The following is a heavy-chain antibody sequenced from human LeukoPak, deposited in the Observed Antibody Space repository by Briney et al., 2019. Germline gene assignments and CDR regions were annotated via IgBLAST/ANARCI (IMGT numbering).Heavy chain of an antibody. CDR3: ASVLRFLEGLLDY. CDR1: GYTFTSYG. D-gene: IGHD3-3*01. CDR2: ISAYNGNP. Sequence: ASVKVSCKASGYTFTSYGISWVRQAPGQGLEWMGWISAYNGNPNYAQKLQGRVTMTTDTSTSTAYMELSSLRSEDTAVYYCASVLRFLEGLLDYWGQGTLVTVSS. V-gene: IGHV1-18*01. J-gene: IGHJ4*02.